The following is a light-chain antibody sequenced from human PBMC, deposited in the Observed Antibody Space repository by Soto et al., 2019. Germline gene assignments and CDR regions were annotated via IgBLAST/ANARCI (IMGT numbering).Light chain of an antibody. CDR3: QQSYTTPR. Sequence: DIQITHSPSYLSSSVLDIVTITCRASQSIGSYLNWYQQKPGQAPKLLIYTTFSLQSGVPSRFSGSGSGTDFTLTISSLQPGDFATYYCQQSYTTPRFGPGTKVDIK. CDR2: TTF. V-gene: IGKV1-39*01. CDR1: QSIGSY. J-gene: IGKJ3*01.